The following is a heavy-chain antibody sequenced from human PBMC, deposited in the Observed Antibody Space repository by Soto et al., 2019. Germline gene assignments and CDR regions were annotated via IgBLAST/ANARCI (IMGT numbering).Heavy chain of an antibody. D-gene: IGHD5-18*01. CDR1: GGTFSSYA. V-gene: IGHV1-69*01. CDR2: IIPIFGTA. Sequence: QVQLVQSGAEVKKPGSSVKVSCKASGGTFSSYAISWVRQAPGQGLEWMGGIIPIFGTANYAQKFQGRVTITADESTSTDYMELSSLRSEDTAVYYCARRARGYSYGYFYYGMDVWGQGTTVTVSS. CDR3: ARRARGYSYGYFYYGMDV. J-gene: IGHJ6*02.